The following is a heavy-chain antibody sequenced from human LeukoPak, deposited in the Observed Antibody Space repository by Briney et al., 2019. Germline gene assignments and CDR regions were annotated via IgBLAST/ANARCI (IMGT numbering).Heavy chain of an antibody. V-gene: IGHV4-38-2*01. CDR2: IYHSGST. CDR3: ASTIFGVVRGYNWFDP. D-gene: IGHD3-3*01. Sequence: PSETLSLTCAVSGYSISSGYYWGWIRQPPGKGLEWIGSIYHSGSTYYNPSLKSRVTISVDTSKNQFSLKLSSVTAADTAVYYSASTIFGVVRGYNWFDPWGQGTLVTVSS. CDR1: GYSISSGYY. J-gene: IGHJ5*02.